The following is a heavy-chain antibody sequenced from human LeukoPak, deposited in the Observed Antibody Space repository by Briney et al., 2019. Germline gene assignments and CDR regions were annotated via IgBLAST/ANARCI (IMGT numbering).Heavy chain of an antibody. CDR1: GGSISSSSYY. V-gene: IGHV4-39*07. D-gene: IGHD1-7*01. CDR3: ARGNYGYYYYYYMDV. CDR2: IYYSGST. J-gene: IGHJ6*03. Sequence: KPSETLSLTCTVSGGSISSSSYYWGWIRQPPGKGLEWIGSIYYSGSTYYNPSLKSRVTISVATSKNQFSLKLSSVTAADTAVYYCARGNYGYYYYYYMDVWGKGTTVTVSS.